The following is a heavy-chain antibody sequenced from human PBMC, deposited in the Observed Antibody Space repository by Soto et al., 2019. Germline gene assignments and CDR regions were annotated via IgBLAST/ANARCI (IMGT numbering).Heavy chain of an antibody. D-gene: IGHD2-15*01. Sequence: GASLKISCKGFGYSFTSYWIGWVRQMPGKGLECMGTIYPGDSDTRYSPSFQGQVTISADKSISTAYLQWSSLKASDTAMYYCARPRYPGRGYYGMDVWGQGTTVTVSS. CDR2: IYPGDSDT. J-gene: IGHJ6*02. V-gene: IGHV5-51*01. CDR1: GYSFTSYW. CDR3: ARPRYPGRGYYGMDV.